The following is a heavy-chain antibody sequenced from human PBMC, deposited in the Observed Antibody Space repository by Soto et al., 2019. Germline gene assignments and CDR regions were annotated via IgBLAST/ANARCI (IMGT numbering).Heavy chain of an antibody. Sequence: VQLVESGGGLVKPGGSLRLSCAASGFTFSNAWMSWVRQAPGKGLEWVGRIKSKTDGGTTDYAAPVKGRFTISRDDSKNTLYLQMNSLKTEDTAVYYCTTLPLGYCSSTSCVNADFDYWGQGTLVTVSS. CDR1: GFTFSNAW. V-gene: IGHV3-15*01. J-gene: IGHJ4*02. D-gene: IGHD2-2*01. CDR2: IKSKTDGGTT. CDR3: TTLPLGYCSSTSCVNADFDY.